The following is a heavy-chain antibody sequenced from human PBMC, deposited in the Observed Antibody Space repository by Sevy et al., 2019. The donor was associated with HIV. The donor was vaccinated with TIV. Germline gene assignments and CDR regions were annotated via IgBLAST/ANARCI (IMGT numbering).Heavy chain of an antibody. D-gene: IGHD3-3*01. J-gene: IGHJ4*02. CDR1: GYTFTSYA. CDR3: AADYDFWSGYYVY. CDR2: INAGNGNT. V-gene: IGHV1-3*01. Sequence: ASVKVSCKASGYTFTSYAMHWVRQAPGQRLEWMGWINAGNGNTKYSRKFQGRVTITRDTSASTAYMELSSLRSEDTAVYYCAADYDFWSGYYVYWGQGTLVTVSS.